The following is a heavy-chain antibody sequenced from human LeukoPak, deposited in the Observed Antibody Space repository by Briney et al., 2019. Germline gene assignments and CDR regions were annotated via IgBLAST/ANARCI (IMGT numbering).Heavy chain of an antibody. V-gene: IGHV3-23*01. CDR2: VTGGGGTT. D-gene: IGHD6-13*01. J-gene: IGHJ6*02. CDR1: GFTFRSYA. CDR3: ARGVAASDYYYYGMDV. Sequence: PGGSLRLSCAASGFTFRSYAMSWVRQAPGKGLEWVSTVTGGGGTTYYADSVKGRFTISRDNSKNTVYLQLNSLRADDTAVYYCARGVAASDYYYYGMDVWGQGTTVTVSS.